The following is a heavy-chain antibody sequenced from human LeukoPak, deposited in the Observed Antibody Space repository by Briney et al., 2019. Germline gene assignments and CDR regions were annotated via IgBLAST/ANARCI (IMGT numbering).Heavy chain of an antibody. CDR2: INSDGSDT. CDR1: GFTFSNYW. J-gene: IGHJ3*02. D-gene: IGHD2-2*02. Sequence: GGPLRLSCAASGFTFSNYWMHWVRQAPGKGLVWVSRINSDGSDTTYADSVKGRFSISRDNAKSTLFLQMNSLGAEDTALYYCARGGCDTTRCYTGAFDIWGQGTMVTVSS. V-gene: IGHV3-74*01. CDR3: ARGGCDTTRCYTGAFDI.